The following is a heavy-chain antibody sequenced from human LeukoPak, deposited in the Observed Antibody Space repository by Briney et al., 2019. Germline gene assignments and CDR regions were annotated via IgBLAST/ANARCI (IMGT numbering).Heavy chain of an antibody. CDR2: IFYTGNI. D-gene: IGHD2-21*02. J-gene: IGHJ4*02. CDR3: ARHSRVLTTAIPFDY. CDR1: GDSIGGSNYY. Sequence: PSETLSLTCTVSGDSIGGSNYYWAWVPQTPGKGLGRVGSIFYTGNIYYKSSLKSRVTIFVDTSRNQFFLNLNSVTAADTAVYYCARHSRVLTTAIPFDYWGQGTLVTVSS. V-gene: IGHV4-39*01.